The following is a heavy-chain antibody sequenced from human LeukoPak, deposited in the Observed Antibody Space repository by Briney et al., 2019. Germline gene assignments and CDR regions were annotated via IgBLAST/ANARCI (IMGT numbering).Heavy chain of an antibody. CDR3: ARGGRGYCSSTSCYALDY. CDR1: GFTFSRYS. Sequence: PGGSLRLSCAASGFTFSRYSMNWVRQAPGKGLEWVSSISSSSSYIYYADSVKGRFTISRDNAKNSLYLQMNSLRAEDTAAYYGARGGRGYCSSTSCYALDYWGQGTLVTVSS. CDR2: ISSSSSYI. D-gene: IGHD2-2*01. V-gene: IGHV3-21*01. J-gene: IGHJ4*02.